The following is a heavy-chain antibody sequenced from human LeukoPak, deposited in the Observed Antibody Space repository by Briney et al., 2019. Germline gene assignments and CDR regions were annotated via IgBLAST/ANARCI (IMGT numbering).Heavy chain of an antibody. CDR1: GFTFSSYA. D-gene: IGHD6-19*01. V-gene: IGHV3-23*01. CDR3: AKILHVGYSSGWYGY. Sequence: GGSLRLFCAASGFTFSSYAMSWVRQAPGKGLEWVSAISGSGGSTYYADSVKGRFTISRDNSKNTLYLQMNSLRAEDTAVYYCAKILHVGYSSGWYGYWGQGTLVTVSS. J-gene: IGHJ4*02. CDR2: ISGSGGST.